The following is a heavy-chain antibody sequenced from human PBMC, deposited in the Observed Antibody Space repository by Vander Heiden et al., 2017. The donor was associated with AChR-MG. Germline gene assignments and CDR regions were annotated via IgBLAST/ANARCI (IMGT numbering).Heavy chain of an antibody. Sequence: QGTLKESGPAQVKSTQTLTLTCTLSGLSLSSSGVSWIRQPPGKALEWLARIDGDDNKFYKTSLKTRLSISKDTSKNQVVLTMTNMDPLDTGTYFCARPTRMAAFDIWGQGTKVTVSS. D-gene: IGHD2-15*01. CDR1: GLSLSSSG. J-gene: IGHJ3*02. V-gene: IGHV2-70*04. CDR3: ARPTRMAAFDI. CDR2: IDGDDNK.